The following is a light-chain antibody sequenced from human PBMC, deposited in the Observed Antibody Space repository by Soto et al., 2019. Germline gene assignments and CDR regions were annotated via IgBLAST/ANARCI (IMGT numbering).Light chain of an antibody. CDR3: QQRQYWPPIT. V-gene: IGKV3-11*01. J-gene: IGKJ5*01. CDR1: QSVSSY. Sequence: VLTQSPATLSFSQVERSTLSFSASQSVSSYLAWYQQKPGQAPRLLIYDTSNRATGVPARFSGSGSGTDFTLTISSLEPEDCAIYYCQQRQYWPPITFGQGTRLEIK. CDR2: DTS.